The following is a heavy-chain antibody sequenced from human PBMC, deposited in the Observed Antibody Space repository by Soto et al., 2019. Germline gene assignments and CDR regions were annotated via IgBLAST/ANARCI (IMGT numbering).Heavy chain of an antibody. V-gene: IGHV4-39*01. CDR1: GGSISSSSYY. CDR3: ARHPRWLQFYFYYRMDV. J-gene: IGHJ6*02. D-gene: IGHD5-12*01. Sequence: PSETLSLTCTVSGGSISSSSYYWGWLRQPPGKGLEWIGSIHYSGSTYYNPSLKSRVTISVDTSKNQFSLKLSSVTAVDTAVYYCARHPRWLQFYFYYRMDVWGQGTTVT. CDR2: IHYSGST.